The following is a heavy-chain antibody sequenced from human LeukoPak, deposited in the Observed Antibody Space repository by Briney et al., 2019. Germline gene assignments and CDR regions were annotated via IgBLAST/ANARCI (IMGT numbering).Heavy chain of an antibody. V-gene: IGHV4-34*01. CDR2: INHSGST. J-gene: IGHJ4*02. CDR1: GGSFSGYY. CDR3: ASLHSSSPHVWPFDY. D-gene: IGHD6-6*01. Sequence: SETLSLICAVYGGSFSGYYWSWIRQPPGKGLEWIGEINHSGSTNYNPSLKSRVTISVDTSKNQFSLKLSSVTAADTAVYYCASLHSSSPHVWPFDYWGQGTLVTVSS.